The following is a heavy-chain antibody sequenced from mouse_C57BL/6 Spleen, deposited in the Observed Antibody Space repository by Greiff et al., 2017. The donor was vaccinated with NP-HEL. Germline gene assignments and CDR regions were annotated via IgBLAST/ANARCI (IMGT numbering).Heavy chain of an antibody. CDR1: GYTFTDYY. D-gene: IGHD2-5*01. V-gene: IGHV1-26*01. Sequence: EVQLQQSGPELVKPGASVKISCKASGYTFTDYYMNWVKQSHGKSLEWIGDINPNNGGTSYNQKVKGKATLTVDKSSSKAYMERPSLTSEDSAVYYCARPAYHSKGDNAMDYWGQGTSVTVSS. CDR3: ARPAYHSKGDNAMDY. CDR2: INPNNGGT. J-gene: IGHJ4*01.